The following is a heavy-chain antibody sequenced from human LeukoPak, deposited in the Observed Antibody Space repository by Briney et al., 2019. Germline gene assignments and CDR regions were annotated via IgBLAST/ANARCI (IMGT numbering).Heavy chain of an antibody. CDR2: IKQDGSEK. J-gene: IGHJ4*02. CDR1: GFTFSSYW. D-gene: IGHD3-3*01. Sequence: GGSLRLSCAASGFTFSSYWMSWVRQAPGKGLEWVANIKQDGSEKYYVDSVKGRFTISRDDAKNSLYLQMNSLRAEDTAVYYCARGLLLESFGVAHSDPFGYWGQGTLVTVSS. V-gene: IGHV3-7*01. CDR3: ARGLLLESFGVAHSDPFGY.